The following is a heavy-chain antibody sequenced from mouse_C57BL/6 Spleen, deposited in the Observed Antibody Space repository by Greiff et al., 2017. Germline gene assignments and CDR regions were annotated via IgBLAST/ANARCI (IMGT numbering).Heavy chain of an antibody. V-gene: IGHV1-55*01. Sequence: QVQLQQPGAELVKPGASVKMSCKASGYTFTSYWITWVKQRPGQGLEWIGDIYPGSGSTNYNEKFKSKATLTVDTSSSTAYMQLSSLTSEDSAVYSCARGYGSYWYFDVWGTGTTVTVSS. CDR2: IYPGSGST. CDR3: ARGYGSYWYFDV. CDR1: GYTFTSYW. J-gene: IGHJ1*03. D-gene: IGHD1-1*01.